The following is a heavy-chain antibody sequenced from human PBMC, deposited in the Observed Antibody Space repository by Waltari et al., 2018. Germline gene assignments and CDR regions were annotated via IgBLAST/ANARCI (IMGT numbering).Heavy chain of an antibody. CDR1: GFTFSNYA. Sequence: QVQLVESGGGVVQPGGSLRLSCAASGFTFSNYAMHWAGQPQGKGREWVAVMSYDGNNRYYADSMKGRFTISRDNSKNTLYLQINSLRPEDTAVYHCARDSWASHTGVVTYYYHMDVWGKGTTVTVSS. CDR2: MSYDGNNR. D-gene: IGHD5-18*01. CDR3: ARDSWASHTGVVTYYYHMDV. V-gene: IGHV3-30-3*01. J-gene: IGHJ6*03.